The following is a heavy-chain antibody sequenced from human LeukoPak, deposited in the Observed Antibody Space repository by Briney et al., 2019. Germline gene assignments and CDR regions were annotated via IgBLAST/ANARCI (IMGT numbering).Heavy chain of an antibody. CDR1: GGSISSGSYY. CDR3: ATGGSGSYLFDY. J-gene: IGHJ4*02. V-gene: IGHV4-61*02. CDR2: IYTSGST. D-gene: IGHD3-10*01. Sequence: SETLSLTCTVSGGSISSGSYYWSWIRQSAGKGLEWIGRIYTSGSTSYNPSLKSRVTISVDTSKNQFSLKLSSVTAADTAVYYCATGGSGSYLFDYWGQGTLVTVSS.